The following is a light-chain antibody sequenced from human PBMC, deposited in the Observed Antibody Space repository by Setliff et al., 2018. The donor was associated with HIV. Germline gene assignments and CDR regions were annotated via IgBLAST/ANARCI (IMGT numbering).Light chain of an antibody. V-gene: IGLV1-40*01. CDR2: SFT. Sequence: QRVTISCTGSSSNIGAGFDVHWYQQFPGTAPKLLIYSFTNRPSGVPDRFSGSKSGTSASLAIAGLQAEDEADYYCQSYDSSLSGYVFGTGTKVTVL. CDR3: QSYDSSLSGYV. J-gene: IGLJ1*01. CDR1: SSNIGAGFD.